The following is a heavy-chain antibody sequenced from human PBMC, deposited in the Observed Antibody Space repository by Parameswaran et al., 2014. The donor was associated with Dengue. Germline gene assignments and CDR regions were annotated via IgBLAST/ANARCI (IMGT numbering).Heavy chain of an antibody. CDR3: ATTYYDILTGYSSLGY. Sequence: WVRQAPGQGLEWMGGFDPEDGETIYAQKFQGRVTMTEDTSTDTAYMELSSLRSEDTAVYYCATTYYDILTGYSSLGYWGQGTLVTVSS. CDR2: FDPEDGET. D-gene: IGHD3-9*01. V-gene: IGHV1-24*01. J-gene: IGHJ4*02.